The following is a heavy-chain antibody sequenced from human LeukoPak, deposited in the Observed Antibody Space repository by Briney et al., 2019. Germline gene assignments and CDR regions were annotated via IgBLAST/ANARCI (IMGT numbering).Heavy chain of an antibody. CDR2: IYYSGSS. V-gene: IGHV4-59*08. J-gene: IGHJ4*02. CDR1: GGAISSYY. D-gene: IGHD5-24*01. CDR3: ARHVEMSTLTGAFDY. Sequence: SETLSLTCTVSGGAISSYYWSWIGQPPGKGLEWIGYIYYSGSSNYNPSLKSRLTISVDTSKNQFSLKLRSVTAADTAVYFCARHVEMSTLTGAFDYWGQGTLVTVSS.